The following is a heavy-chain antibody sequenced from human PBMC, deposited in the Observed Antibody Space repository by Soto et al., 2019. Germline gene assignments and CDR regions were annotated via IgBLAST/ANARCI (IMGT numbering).Heavy chain of an antibody. D-gene: IGHD3-16*01. CDR2: ISGSGGST. CDR3: EKDGGVEVDAFY. V-gene: IGHV3-23*01. J-gene: IGHJ4*02. CDR1: GVTFSSYS. Sequence: WESXRLSCSSSGVTFSSYSMSWFRQAPGKGLEWVSAISGSGGSTYYADSVKGRFTISRYNSKNTLYLQMNSLRAEDTAVYYCEKDGGVEVDAFYWGQGTLVTVSS.